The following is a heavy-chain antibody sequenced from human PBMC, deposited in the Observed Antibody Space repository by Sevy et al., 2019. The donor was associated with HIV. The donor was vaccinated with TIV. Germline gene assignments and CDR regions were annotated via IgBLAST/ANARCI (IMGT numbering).Heavy chain of an antibody. CDR2: MNPNSGNT. V-gene: IGHV1-8*01. D-gene: IGHD6-13*01. J-gene: IGHJ5*02. CDR1: GYTFTSYD. Sequence: ASVKVSCKASGYTFTSYDINWVRQATGQGLEWMGRMNPNSGNTGYAQKFQGRVTMTRNTSISTAYMELSSLRSEDTAVYYCARKYSSSWYSWFDPWGQGTLVTVSS. CDR3: ARKYSSSWYSWFDP.